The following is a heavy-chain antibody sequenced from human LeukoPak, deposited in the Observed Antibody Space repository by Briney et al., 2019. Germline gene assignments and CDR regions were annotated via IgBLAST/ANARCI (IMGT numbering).Heavy chain of an antibody. J-gene: IGHJ6*03. D-gene: IGHD2-2*01. CDR3: ATPGEYCSSTSCLYYYYYYMDV. CDR1: GGSISSGSYY. V-gene: IGHV4-61*02. Sequence: SETLSLTCTVSGGSISSGSYYWSWIRQPAGKGLEWIGRIYTSGSTNYNPFLKSRVTVSVDTSKNQFSLKLSSVTAADTAVYYCATPGEYCSSTSCLYYYYYYMDVWGKGTTVTVSS. CDR2: IYTSGST.